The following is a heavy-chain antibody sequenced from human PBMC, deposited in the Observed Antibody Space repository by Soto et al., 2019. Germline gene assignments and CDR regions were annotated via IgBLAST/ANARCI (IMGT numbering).Heavy chain of an antibody. J-gene: IGHJ6*03. CDR3: ARLPRGYSYGYIGYYYMDV. Sequence: QVQLQESGPGLVKPSETLSLTCTVSGGSISSYYWSWIRQPPGKGLEWIGYIYYSGSTNYNPSLKSRVTISVDTSKNQFSLKLSSVTAADTAVYYCARLPRGYSYGYIGYYYMDVWGKGTTVTVSS. V-gene: IGHV4-59*08. CDR2: IYYSGST. CDR1: GGSISSYY. D-gene: IGHD5-18*01.